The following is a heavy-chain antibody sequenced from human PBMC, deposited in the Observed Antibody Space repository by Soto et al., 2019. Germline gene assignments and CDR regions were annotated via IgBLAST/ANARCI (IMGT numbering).Heavy chain of an antibody. CDR3: SRVGGG. D-gene: IGHD3-16*01. J-gene: IGHJ4*02. Sequence: EEQLVESGGDLVQPGGSLTLSCVGSGFTFTDHYMEWVRQAPGKGLEWIARSRNKAKSYTTDYAASVKGRFTISRDLSKNSLYLQMNNLKIEATAVYYCSRVGGGWGQGTLVTVSS. CDR2: SRNKAKSYTT. V-gene: IGHV3-72*01. CDR1: GFTFTDHY.